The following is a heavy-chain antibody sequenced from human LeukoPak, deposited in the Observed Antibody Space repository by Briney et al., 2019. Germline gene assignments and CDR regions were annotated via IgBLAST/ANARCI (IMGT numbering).Heavy chain of an antibody. Sequence: GGSLRLSCAASGFTFSSYAMSWARQAPGKGLELVSAISGSGGSTYYADSVKGRFTISRDNSKNTLYLQMNSLRAEDTAVYYCAKDPPYRGSGTTGYFQHWGQGTLVTVSS. CDR2: ISGSGGST. J-gene: IGHJ1*01. CDR1: GFTFSSYA. CDR3: AKDPPYRGSGTTGYFQH. V-gene: IGHV3-23*01. D-gene: IGHD1-26*01.